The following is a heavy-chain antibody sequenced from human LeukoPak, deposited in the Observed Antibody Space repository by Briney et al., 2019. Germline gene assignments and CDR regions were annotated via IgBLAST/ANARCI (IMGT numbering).Heavy chain of an antibody. D-gene: IGHD2-21*02. CDR1: GFTFSSYG. Sequence: SGRSLRLSCAASGFTFSSYGMHWVRQAPGKGLEWVTLISYDGSNKYYADSVKGRFTISRDNPKNTLYLQMNSLRGEDTAVYYCAKGGPGDGNWFDLWGQGTLVTVSS. CDR3: AKGGPGDGNWFDL. CDR2: ISYDGSNK. J-gene: IGHJ5*02. V-gene: IGHV3-33*05.